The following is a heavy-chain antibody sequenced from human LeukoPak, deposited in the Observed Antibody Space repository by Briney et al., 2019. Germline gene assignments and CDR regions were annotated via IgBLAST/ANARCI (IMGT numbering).Heavy chain of an antibody. J-gene: IGHJ4*02. CDR1: GGSFSGYY. V-gene: IGHV4-34*01. CDR2: INHSGST. Sequence: KPSETLSLTCAVYGGSFSGYYWSWIRQPPGKGLEWIGEINHSGSTNYNPSLKSRVTISVDTSKNQFSLKLSSVTAADTAVYYCARGIDYWAREPRSPSPQ. CDR3: ARGIDY.